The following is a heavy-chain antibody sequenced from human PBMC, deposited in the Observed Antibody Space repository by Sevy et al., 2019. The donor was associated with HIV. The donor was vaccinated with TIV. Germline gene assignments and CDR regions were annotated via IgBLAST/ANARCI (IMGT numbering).Heavy chain of an antibody. V-gene: IGHV4-4*07. CDR3: ARDRGGGDCSGGSCYFDYSYYYGMDV. CDR1: GDSISGYY. J-gene: IGHJ6*02. CDR2: IFSSGTT. Sequence: SETLSLTSTVSGDSISGYYWNWIRQPAGKGLEWIGRIFSSGTTNYNPSLKSRVTMSIDTSKNQFSLRLRSVTAADSAVYYCARDRGGGDCSGGSCYFDYSYYYGMDVWGQGTTVTVSS. D-gene: IGHD2-15*01.